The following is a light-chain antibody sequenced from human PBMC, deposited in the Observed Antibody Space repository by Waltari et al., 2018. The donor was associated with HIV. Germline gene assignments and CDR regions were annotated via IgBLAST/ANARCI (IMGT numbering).Light chain of an antibody. J-gene: IGLJ3*02. CDR2: GNS. Sequence: QSVLTQPPSVSGAPGQRVTISCTGSSSNIGAGYYVHWYQQLPGTAPKRLIYGNSNRPAGVPDRFSGSKSGTSASLAITGLQAEDEADYYCQSYDSSLSGFWVFGGGTKLTVL. CDR1: SSNIGAGYY. V-gene: IGLV1-40*01. CDR3: QSYDSSLSGFWV.